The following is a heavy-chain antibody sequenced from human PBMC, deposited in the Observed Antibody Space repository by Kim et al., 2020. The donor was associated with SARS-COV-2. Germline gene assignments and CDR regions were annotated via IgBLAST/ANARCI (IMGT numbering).Heavy chain of an antibody. D-gene: IGHD2-15*01. J-gene: IGHJ4*02. CDR1: GFTFSSYS. Sequence: GGSLRLSCAASGFTFSSYSMSWVRQAPGKGLEWVAAISGSGGSTYYADSVKGRFTISRDTSKNTLYLQMNSLRAEDTAVYYCAKDESGTVVTWDYWGQGTLVTVSS. CDR3: AKDESGTVVTWDY. V-gene: IGHV3-23*01. CDR2: ISGSGGST.